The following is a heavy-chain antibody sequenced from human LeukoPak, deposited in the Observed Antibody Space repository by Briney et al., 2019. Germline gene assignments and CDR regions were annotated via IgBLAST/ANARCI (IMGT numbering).Heavy chain of an antibody. CDR1: GYSISSGYY. Sequence: SETLSLTCADSGYSISSGYYWGWIRQPPGKGLEWIGSIYHSGSTYYNPSLKSRVTISVDTSKNQFSLKLSSVTAADTAVYYCARSGYSGYVDAFDIWGQGTMVTVSS. D-gene: IGHD5-12*01. J-gene: IGHJ3*02. CDR3: ARSGYSGYVDAFDI. CDR2: IYHSGST. V-gene: IGHV4-38-2*01.